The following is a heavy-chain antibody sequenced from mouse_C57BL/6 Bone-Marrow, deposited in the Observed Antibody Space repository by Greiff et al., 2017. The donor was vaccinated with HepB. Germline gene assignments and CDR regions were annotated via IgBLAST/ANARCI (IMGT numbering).Heavy chain of an antibody. J-gene: IGHJ3*01. CDR1: GFTFSNYW. V-gene: IGHV6-3*01. D-gene: IGHD2-4*01. CDR2: IRLKSDNYAT. CDR3: TGGLRWFAY. Sequence: EVKVEESGGGLVQPGGSMKLSCVASGFTFSNYWMNWVRQSPEKGLEWVAKIRLKSDNYATHYAESVKGRFTISRDDSKSRVYLQMNNLRAEDTGIYYCTGGLRWFAYWGQGTLVTVSA.